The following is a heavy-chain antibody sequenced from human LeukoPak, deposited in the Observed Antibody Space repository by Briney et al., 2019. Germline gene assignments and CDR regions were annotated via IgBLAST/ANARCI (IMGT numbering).Heavy chain of an antibody. CDR1: GGSISSYY. D-gene: IGHD4-17*01. J-gene: IGHJ5*02. CDR3: AREDYGDYAGGNWFDP. Sequence: PSETLSLTCTVSGGSISSYYWSWIRQPPGKGLEWIGYIYYSGSTNYNPSLKSRVTISVDTSKNQFSLKLSSVTAADTAVYYCAREDYGDYAGGNWFDPWGQGTLVTVSS. V-gene: IGHV4-59*01. CDR2: IYYSGST.